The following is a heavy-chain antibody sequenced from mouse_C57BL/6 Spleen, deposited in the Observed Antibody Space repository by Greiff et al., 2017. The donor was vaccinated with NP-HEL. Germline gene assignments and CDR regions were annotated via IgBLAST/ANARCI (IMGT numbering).Heavy chain of an antibody. D-gene: IGHD4-1*01. J-gene: IGHJ2*01. Sequence: QVQLQQPGAELVKPGASVKLSCKASGYTFTSYWMQWVKQRPGQGLEWIGEIDPSDSYTNYNQKFKGKATLTVDTSSSTAYVQLSSLTSEDSAVYYCARRRATGTLDYWGQGTTLTVSS. CDR2: IDPSDSYT. CDR1: GYTFTSYW. V-gene: IGHV1-50*01. CDR3: ARRRATGTLDY.